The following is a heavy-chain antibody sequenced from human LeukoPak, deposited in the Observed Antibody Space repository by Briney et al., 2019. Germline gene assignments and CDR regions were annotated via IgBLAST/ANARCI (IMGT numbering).Heavy chain of an antibody. Sequence: GRSLRLSCAASGFTFSSYAMHWVRQAPGKGLEWVAVISYDGSNKYYADSVKGRFTISRDNSKNTLYLQMNSLRAEDTAVYYCARDKRKGAAANWFDPWGQGTLVTVSS. CDR3: ARDKRKGAAANWFDP. J-gene: IGHJ5*02. CDR2: ISYDGSNK. V-gene: IGHV3-30*04. D-gene: IGHD6-13*01. CDR1: GFTFSSYA.